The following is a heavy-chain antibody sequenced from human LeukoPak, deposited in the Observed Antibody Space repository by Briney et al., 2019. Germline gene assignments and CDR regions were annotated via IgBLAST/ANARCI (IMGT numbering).Heavy chain of an antibody. CDR2: ISSSGSTI. V-gene: IGHV3-48*03. CDR1: GFTFSSYE. Sequence: GGSLRLSCAASGFTFSSYEMNWVRQAPGKGLEWVSYISSSGSTIYYADSVKGRFTISRDNAKNSLYLQMNSLRAEDTAAYYCARDPSLAVAGFFDYWGQGTLVTVSS. J-gene: IGHJ4*02. CDR3: ARDPSLAVAGFFDY. D-gene: IGHD6-19*01.